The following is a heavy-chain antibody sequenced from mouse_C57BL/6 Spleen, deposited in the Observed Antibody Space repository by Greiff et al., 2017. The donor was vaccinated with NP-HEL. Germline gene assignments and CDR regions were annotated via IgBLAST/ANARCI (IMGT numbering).Heavy chain of an antibody. CDR1: GFTFSDYG. D-gene: IGHD2-3*01. CDR2: ISSGSSTI. Sequence: EVHLVESGGGLVKPGGSLKLSCAASGFTFSDYGMHWVRQAPEKGLEWVAYISSGSSTIYYADTVKGRFTISRDNAKNTLFLQMTSLRSEDTAMYYCARSGWEDGYYGDYWGQGTTLTVSS. CDR3: ARSGWEDGYYGDY. J-gene: IGHJ2*01. V-gene: IGHV5-17*01.